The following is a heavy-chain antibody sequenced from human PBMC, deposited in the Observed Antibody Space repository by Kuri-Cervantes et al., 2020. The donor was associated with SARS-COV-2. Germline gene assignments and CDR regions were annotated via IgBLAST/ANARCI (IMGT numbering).Heavy chain of an antibody. Sequence: GSLRLSCAVYGGSFSGYYWSWIRQPPGEGLEWIGEINHSGSTNYNPSLKSRVTISVDTSKNQFSLKLSSVTAADTAVYYCARGGDYSYWFDPWGQGTLVTVSS. J-gene: IGHJ5*02. V-gene: IGHV4-34*01. CDR2: INHSGST. CDR3: ARGGDYSYWFDP. CDR1: GGSFSGYY. D-gene: IGHD4-17*01.